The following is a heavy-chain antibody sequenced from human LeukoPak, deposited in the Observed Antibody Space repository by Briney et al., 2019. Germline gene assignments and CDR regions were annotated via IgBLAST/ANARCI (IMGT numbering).Heavy chain of an antibody. CDR1: GFSFRSDG. Sequence: GTSLRLSCAASGFSFRSDGMHWVRQAPGKGLDWVALIWYDGSNENYADSVKSRFSISRDNSKNTLYLQMNGLRADDTDVYYCASFDGDYFFDYWGQGVMVTVSS. J-gene: IGHJ4*02. CDR3: ASFDGDYFFDY. V-gene: IGHV3-33*01. D-gene: IGHD2-21*01. CDR2: IWYDGSNE.